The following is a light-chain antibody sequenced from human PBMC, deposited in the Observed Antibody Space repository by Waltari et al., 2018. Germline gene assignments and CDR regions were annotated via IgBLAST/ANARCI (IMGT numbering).Light chain of an antibody. Sequence: ESVLKQSPATLYLSPGDRATLSCRASQSISSYLAWYQQKPGQAPRLLIYDASTRATGVPARFIGSGSVTDFTLTISSLEPEDFDIYYCQQRSKSFTFGPGTKVDLK. CDR1: QSISSY. V-gene: IGKV3-11*01. J-gene: IGKJ3*01. CDR3: QQRSKSFT. CDR2: DAS.